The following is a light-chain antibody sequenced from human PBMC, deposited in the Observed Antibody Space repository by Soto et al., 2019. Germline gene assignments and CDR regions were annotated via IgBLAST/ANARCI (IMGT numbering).Light chain of an antibody. J-gene: IGKJ5*01. Sequence: DIQMTQSPACLCACIGDRLNITCRASQSIYIYLNWYQQKPGKAPKLLIYAASSLQGGVPSTFISGGSGTDFTLTISSLQPEDFATYYCQQRYSSITFGQGTRLENK. CDR2: AAS. V-gene: IGKV1-39*01. CDR3: QQRYSSIT. CDR1: QSIYIY.